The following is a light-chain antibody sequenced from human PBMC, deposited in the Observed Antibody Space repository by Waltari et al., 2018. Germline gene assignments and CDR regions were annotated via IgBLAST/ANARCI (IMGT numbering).Light chain of an antibody. V-gene: IGLV2-11*01. CDR3: CSYAGSYTLYV. J-gene: IGLJ1*01. Sequence: QSALTQPRSVSGSPGQSVTISCTGTSSDVGGYNYVSWYQQHQGKAPKLMLYDVSKRPSGCPDRFAGSKSVNTASLTISWLQAEDEADYYCCSYAGSYTLYVFGTGTKVTVL. CDR1: SSDVGGYNY. CDR2: DVS.